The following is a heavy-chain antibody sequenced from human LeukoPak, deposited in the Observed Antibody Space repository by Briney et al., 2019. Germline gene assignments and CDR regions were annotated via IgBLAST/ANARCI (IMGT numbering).Heavy chain of an antibody. D-gene: IGHD4-17*01. V-gene: IGHV3-33*08. CDR3: TRGMTTLWYFDY. J-gene: IGHJ4*02. Sequence: GGSLRLSCAASGFTFSSYAMSWVRQAPGKGLEWVAVIWYDGSNKYYADSVKGRFTISRDNSKNTLSLQMNSLRAEDTAVYYCTRGMTTLWYFDYWGQGTLVTVSS. CDR2: IWYDGSNK. CDR1: GFTFSSYA.